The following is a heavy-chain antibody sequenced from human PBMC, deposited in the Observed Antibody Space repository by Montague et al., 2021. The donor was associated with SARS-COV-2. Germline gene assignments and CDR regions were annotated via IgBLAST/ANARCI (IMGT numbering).Heavy chain of an antibody. CDR1: GGSISSSSYY. J-gene: IGHJ6*02. D-gene: IGHD3-3*01. V-gene: IGHV4-39*01. CDR2: IYYSGST. CDR3: ARQPTRGITIFGVVTDYGMDV. Sequence: SETLSLTCTVSGGSISSSSYYWGWIRQPPGKGLEWIGYIYYSGSTYYNPSLKSRVTISVDTSKNQFSLKLSSVTAADTAVYYCARQPTRGITIFGVVTDYGMDVWGQGTTVTGSS.